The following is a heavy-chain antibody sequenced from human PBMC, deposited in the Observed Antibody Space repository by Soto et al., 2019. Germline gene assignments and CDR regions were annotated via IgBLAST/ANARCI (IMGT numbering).Heavy chain of an antibody. CDR1: GFTFSSYG. D-gene: IGHD2-15*01. Sequence: QVQLVESGGGVVQPGRSLRLSCAASGFTFSSYGMHWVRQAPGKGLEWVAVIWYDGSNKYYADSVKGRFTISRDNSKNTLYLQMNSLRAEDTAVYYCARADIVVVGATIRYYYYGMDVWGQGTTVTVSS. J-gene: IGHJ6*02. CDR2: IWYDGSNK. CDR3: ARADIVVVGATIRYYYYGMDV. V-gene: IGHV3-33*01.